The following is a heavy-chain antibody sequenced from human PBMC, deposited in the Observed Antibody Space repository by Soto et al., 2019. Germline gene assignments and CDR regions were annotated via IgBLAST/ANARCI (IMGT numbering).Heavy chain of an antibody. Sequence: PWGSLRLSCATSGFAFSRYWMNWVRQVPGKGLEWVANIKQDGSEINYVDSVRGRFTISRDNANSSLYLQMNSLRAEDTAVYYCAKDRRYCSGGSCYSMVADYWGQGTLVTVSS. J-gene: IGHJ4*02. CDR3: AKDRRYCSGGSCYSMVADY. D-gene: IGHD2-15*01. V-gene: IGHV3-7*01. CDR1: GFAFSRYW. CDR2: IKQDGSEI.